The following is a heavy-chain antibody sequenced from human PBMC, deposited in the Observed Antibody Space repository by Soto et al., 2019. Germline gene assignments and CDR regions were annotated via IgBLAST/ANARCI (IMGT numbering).Heavy chain of an antibody. J-gene: IGHJ4*02. CDR3: AKQITMIVVSYFDY. Sequence: QVQLVESGGGVVQPGRSLRLSCAASGFTFSSYGMHWVRQAPGKGLEWVAVIWYDGSNKYYADSVKGRFTISRDNSKNTLYLQMNSLRAEDTAVYYCAKQITMIVVSYFDYWGQGTLVTVSS. D-gene: IGHD3-22*01. V-gene: IGHV3-33*06. CDR2: IWYDGSNK. CDR1: GFTFSSYG.